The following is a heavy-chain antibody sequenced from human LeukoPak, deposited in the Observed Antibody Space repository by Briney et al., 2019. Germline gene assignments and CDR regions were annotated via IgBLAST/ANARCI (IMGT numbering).Heavy chain of an antibody. Sequence: SETLSLTCTVSGGSISSYYWSWIRQPPGKGLEWIGYIYYSGSTNYNPSLKSRVTISVDTSKNQFSLKLSSVTAADTAVYYYARLSGGFGEFDWFDPWGQGTLVTVSS. CDR1: GGSISSYY. V-gene: IGHV4-59*08. D-gene: IGHD3-10*01. J-gene: IGHJ5*02. CDR2: IYYSGST. CDR3: ARLSGGFGEFDWFDP.